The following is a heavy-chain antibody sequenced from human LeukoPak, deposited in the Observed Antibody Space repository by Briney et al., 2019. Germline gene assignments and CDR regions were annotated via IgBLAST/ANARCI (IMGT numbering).Heavy chain of an antibody. CDR1: GGSISSGGFY. D-gene: IGHD1-20*01. V-gene: IGHV4-31*01. CDR3: ARVTAARQPKRAFDV. Sequence: PSETLCLTCTVSGGSISSGGFYWGCIRQRPGKGLEWVGCIYYSGSTYYNPSLNRLATISVDTSKNQFSLKLSSVSAAATAFYCSARVTAARQPKRAFDVWGEGTMVTVPS. CDR2: IYYSGST. J-gene: IGHJ3*01.